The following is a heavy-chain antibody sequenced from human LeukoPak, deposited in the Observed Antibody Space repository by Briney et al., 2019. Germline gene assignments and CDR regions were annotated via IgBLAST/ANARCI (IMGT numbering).Heavy chain of an antibody. CDR2: ISAYNGNT. V-gene: IGHV1-18*04. Sequence: ASVKVSCKASGYTFTGYYMHWVRQAPGQGLEWMGWISAYNGNTNYAQKLQGRVTMTTDTSTSTAYMELRSLRSDDTAVYYCARDRNPYDLNAFDIWGQGTMVTVSS. CDR3: ARDRNPYDLNAFDI. CDR1: GYTFTGYY. J-gene: IGHJ3*02. D-gene: IGHD5-12*01.